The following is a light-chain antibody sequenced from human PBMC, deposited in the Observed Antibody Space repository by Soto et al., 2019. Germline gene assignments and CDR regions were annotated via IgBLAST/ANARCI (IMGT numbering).Light chain of an antibody. Sequence: QSALTQPASVSGSPGQSITISCTGTSSDVGGYNYVSWYQHHPGKAPKLMSYDVSNRPSGVSNRFSGSKSGNTASLTISGLQPEDEADYYCCSYTTSNTRQIVFGTGTKLTV. CDR2: DVS. CDR3: CSYTTSNTRQIV. J-gene: IGLJ1*01. CDR1: SSDVGGYNY. V-gene: IGLV2-14*03.